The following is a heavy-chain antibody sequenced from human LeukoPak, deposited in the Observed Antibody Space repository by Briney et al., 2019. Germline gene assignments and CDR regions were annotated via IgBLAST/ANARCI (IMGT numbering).Heavy chain of an antibody. D-gene: IGHD6-19*01. CDR2: ISSDGSST. CDR1: GFTFNNYW. J-gene: IGHJ4*02. Sequence: GGSLRLSCAASGFTFNNYWMHWVRQTPGKGLVWVSRISSDGSSTSYADSVKGRFTISRDNAKNTLYLQMNSLRVEDTAVYYCARDRSGWNGYYFDSWGQGTLVTVSS. CDR3: ARDRSGWNGYYFDS. V-gene: IGHV3-74*01.